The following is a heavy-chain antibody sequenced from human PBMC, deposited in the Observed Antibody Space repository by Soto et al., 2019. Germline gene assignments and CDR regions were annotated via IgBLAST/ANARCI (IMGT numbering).Heavy chain of an antibody. Sequence: SETLSLTCAVYGGSFSGYYWSWIRQPPGKGLEWIGEINHSGSTNYNPSLKSRVTISVDTSKNQFSLNLRSVTAADTAVYYCASGKHIAATIRYYYYGMDVWGQGTTVTVSS. D-gene: IGHD5-12*01. V-gene: IGHV4-34*01. CDR3: ASGKHIAATIRYYYYGMDV. CDR2: INHSGST. CDR1: GGSFSGYY. J-gene: IGHJ6*02.